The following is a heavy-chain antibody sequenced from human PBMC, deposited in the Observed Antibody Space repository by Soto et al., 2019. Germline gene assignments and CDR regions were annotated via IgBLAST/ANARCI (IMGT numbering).Heavy chain of an antibody. CDR2: ISAYNGNT. Sequence: GASVKVSCKASGYTFTSYGISCVRQAPGQGLEWMGWISAYNGNTNYAQKLQGRVTMTTDTSTSTAYMELRSLRSDDTAVYYCARDLSYYGSGSLFFDYWGQGTLVTVSS. CDR3: ARDLSYYGSGSLFFDY. V-gene: IGHV1-18*01. CDR1: GYTFTSYG. J-gene: IGHJ4*02. D-gene: IGHD3-10*01.